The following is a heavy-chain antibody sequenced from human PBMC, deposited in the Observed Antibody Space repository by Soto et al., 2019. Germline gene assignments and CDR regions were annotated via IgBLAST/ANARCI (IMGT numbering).Heavy chain of an antibody. J-gene: IGHJ4*02. V-gene: IGHV3-66*01. CDR2: IYSGGST. D-gene: IGHD3-22*01. Sequence: TGGSLRLSCAASGFTVSSNYMSWVRQAPGKGLEWVSVIYSGGSTYYADSVKGRFTISRDNSKNTLYLQMNSLRAEDTAVYYCARLNTYYYDSSGLDYWGQGTLVTVSS. CDR1: GFTVSSNY. CDR3: ARLNTYYYDSSGLDY.